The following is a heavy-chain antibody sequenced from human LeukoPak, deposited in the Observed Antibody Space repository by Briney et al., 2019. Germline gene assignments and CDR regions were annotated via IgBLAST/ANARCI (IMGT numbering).Heavy chain of an antibody. Sequence: PSETLSLTCAVYGGSFSGYYWSWIRQPPGKGLEWIGRIYTSGSTNYNPSLKSRVAMSVDTSKNQFSLKLSSVTAADTAVYYCARGPAYDFWSGYYYNWFDPWGQGTLVTVSS. J-gene: IGHJ5*02. CDR3: ARGPAYDFWSGYYYNWFDP. D-gene: IGHD3-3*01. V-gene: IGHV4-59*10. CDR2: IYTSGST. CDR1: GGSFSGYY.